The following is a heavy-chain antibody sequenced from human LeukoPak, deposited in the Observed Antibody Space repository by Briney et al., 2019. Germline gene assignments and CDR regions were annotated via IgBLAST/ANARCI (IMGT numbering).Heavy chain of an antibody. CDR2: ISGSGGST. CDR3: AKVPDPHYYDSGDYYY. CDR1: GFTFSSYG. Sequence: QSGGSLRLSCAASGFTFSSYGMSWVRQAPGKGLEWVSAISGSGGSTYYADSVKGRFTISRDNSKNTLYLQMNSLRAEDTAVYYCAKVPDPHYYDSGDYYYWGQGTLVTVSS. J-gene: IGHJ4*02. V-gene: IGHV3-23*01. D-gene: IGHD3-22*01.